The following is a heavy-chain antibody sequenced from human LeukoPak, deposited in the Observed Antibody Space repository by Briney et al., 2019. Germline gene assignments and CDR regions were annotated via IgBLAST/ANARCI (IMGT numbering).Heavy chain of an antibody. V-gene: IGHV3-30*18. Sequence: GRSLRLSCAASGFTFSSYGMHWVRQAPGKGLEWVAVTSYDGSNKYYADSVKGRFTISRDNSKNTLYLQMNSLRAEDTAVYYCAKDTVWFGEFAGMDVWGKGTTVTVSS. D-gene: IGHD3-10*01. CDR3: AKDTVWFGEFAGMDV. CDR1: GFTFSSYG. J-gene: IGHJ6*04. CDR2: TSYDGSNK.